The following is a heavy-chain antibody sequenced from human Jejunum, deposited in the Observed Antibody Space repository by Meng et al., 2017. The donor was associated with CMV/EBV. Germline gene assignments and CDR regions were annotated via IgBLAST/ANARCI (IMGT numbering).Heavy chain of an antibody. CDR2: ISWNSGSI. D-gene: IGHD1-26*01. CDR1: TFDDYA. Sequence: TFDDYAMHWVRQAPGKGLEWVSGISWNSGSIGYADSVKGRFTISRDNAKNFLYLQMNSLRAEDTALYYCAKTRRKWEQLGGGAFDIWGQGTMVTVSS. J-gene: IGHJ3*02. CDR3: AKTRRKWEQLGGGAFDI. V-gene: IGHV3-9*01.